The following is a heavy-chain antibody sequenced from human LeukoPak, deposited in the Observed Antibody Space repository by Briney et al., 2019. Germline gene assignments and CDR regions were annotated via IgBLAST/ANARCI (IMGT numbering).Heavy chain of an antibody. CDR3: ARHRLFDTTGYYYDSDY. V-gene: IGHV4-38-2*01. CDR1: GYPISNGYY. Sequence: SETLSLTCAVSGYPISNGYYWGWIRQPPGKGLEWIGSIYYSGNTYDNPSLKSRVTISLDTSKNQFSLRLSSVTASDTAVYYCARHRLFDTTGYYYDSDYWGQGTLVTVSS. D-gene: IGHD3-22*01. J-gene: IGHJ4*02. CDR2: IYYSGNT.